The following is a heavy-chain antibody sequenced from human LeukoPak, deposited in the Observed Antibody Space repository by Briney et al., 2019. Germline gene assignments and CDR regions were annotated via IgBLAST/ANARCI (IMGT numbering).Heavy chain of an antibody. CDR2: IYSDSGGST. CDR3: ARGFTHDYGDYFDY. D-gene: IGHD4-17*01. J-gene: IGHJ4*02. Sequence: GGSLRLSCAASGFTVSSDYMSWVRQDPGKGLEWVSVIYSDSGGSTYYADSVKGRFTMSRDNSKNTLYLHMNSLRAEDTAVHYCARGFTHDYGDYFDYGGQGSLVTVSS. CDR1: GFTVSSDY. V-gene: IGHV3-66*01.